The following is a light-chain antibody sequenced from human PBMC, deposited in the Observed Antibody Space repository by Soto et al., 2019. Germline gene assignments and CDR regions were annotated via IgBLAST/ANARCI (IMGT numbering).Light chain of an antibody. CDR3: QQYKNWPPWT. V-gene: IGKV3-15*01. J-gene: IGKJ1*01. CDR2: GAS. Sequence: ETVMTQSPATLSVSPGESATLSCRASQSVSSNLAWYQQKGGQAPRLLIYGASTRATGIPARFSGSGSGTEFTLTISSLQSEDVAVYYCQQYKNWPPWTFGHGTKVEIK. CDR1: QSVSSN.